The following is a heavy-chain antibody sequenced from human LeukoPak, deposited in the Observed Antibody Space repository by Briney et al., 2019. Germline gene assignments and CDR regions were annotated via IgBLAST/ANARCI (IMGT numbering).Heavy chain of an antibody. CDR2: IYTSGST. J-gene: IGHJ4*02. V-gene: IGHV4-4*09. CDR3: ARSDSSGYYPNIYFDY. Sequence: AETLSLTCTVSGGSISSYYWSWIRHPPGEVLEVIGYIYTSGSTNYNPSLKSRVTISVDTSKNQFSLKLSSLTAADTAVYYCARSDSSGYYPNIYFDYWGQGTLVTVSS. D-gene: IGHD3-22*01. CDR1: GGSISSYY.